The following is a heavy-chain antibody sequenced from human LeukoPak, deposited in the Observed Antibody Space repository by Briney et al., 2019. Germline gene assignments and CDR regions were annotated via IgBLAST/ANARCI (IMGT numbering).Heavy chain of an antibody. V-gene: IGHV4-59*08. Sequence: PSETLSLTCSVSGGSVSGYYWSWIRQPPGKGLEWIGYIYYSGTTNYNPSLKGRVTISIDTSKNQFSLNLSSVTAADTAVYYCAKERGSAYAGYYYYYYMDVWGKGTTVTVSS. CDR3: AKERGSAYAGYYYYYYMDV. CDR2: IYYSGTT. J-gene: IGHJ6*03. D-gene: IGHD2-2*01. CDR1: GGSVSGYY.